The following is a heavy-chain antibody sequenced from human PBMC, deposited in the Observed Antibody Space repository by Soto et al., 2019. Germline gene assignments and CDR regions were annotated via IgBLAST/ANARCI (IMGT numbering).Heavy chain of an antibody. V-gene: IGHV3-23*01. D-gene: IGHD3-22*01. J-gene: IGHJ6*02. CDR2: ISGSGGST. Sequence: PGGSLRLSCAAPGFTFSSYAMSWVRQAPGKGLEWVSAISGSGGSTYYADSVKGRFTISRDNSKNTLYLQMNSLRAEDTAVYYCAKDSQNLYYYDSSLPPGMDVWGQGTTDTVSS. CDR1: GFTFSSYA. CDR3: AKDSQNLYYYDSSLPPGMDV.